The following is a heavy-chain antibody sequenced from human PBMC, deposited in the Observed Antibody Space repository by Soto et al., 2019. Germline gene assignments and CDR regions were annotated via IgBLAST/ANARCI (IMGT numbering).Heavy chain of an antibody. CDR3: ARGELSYYDFWSGYRGDFDY. Sequence: ASVKVSCKASGYTFTSYGIRWVRQAPGQGLEWMGWISAYNGNTNYAQKLQGRVTMTTDTSTSTAYMELRSLRPDDTAVYYCARGELSYYDFWSGYRGDFDYWGQGTLVTVSS. CDR1: GYTFTSYG. D-gene: IGHD3-3*01. V-gene: IGHV1-18*01. J-gene: IGHJ4*02. CDR2: ISAYNGNT.